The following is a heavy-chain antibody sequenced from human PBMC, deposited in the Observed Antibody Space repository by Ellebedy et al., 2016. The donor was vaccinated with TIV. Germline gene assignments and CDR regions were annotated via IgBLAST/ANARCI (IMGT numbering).Heavy chain of an antibody. J-gene: IGHJ4*02. Sequence: ASVKVSXKSSGFTFTSHEFFWVRQAPGQGLEWMARVRAYNGDTNYAQKFQSRVTMTTDTSTNTVYMELRNLTSDDTAVYYCARDREGYCVKGVCSHPHYWGQGTLVTVPS. CDR2: VRAYNGDT. CDR3: ARDREGYCVKGVCSHPHY. D-gene: IGHD2-8*01. CDR1: GFTFTSHE. V-gene: IGHV1-18*01.